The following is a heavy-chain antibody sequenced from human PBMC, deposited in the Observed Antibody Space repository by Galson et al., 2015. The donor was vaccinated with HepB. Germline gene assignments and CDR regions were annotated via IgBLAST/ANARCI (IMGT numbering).Heavy chain of an antibody. J-gene: IGHJ5*02. V-gene: IGHV4-59*08. CDR1: GGSISSYY. CDR3: ARRIAAAADNWFDP. CDR2: IYYSGST. D-gene: IGHD6-13*01. Sequence: ETLSLTCTVSGGSISSYYWSWIRQPPGKGLEWIGYIYYSGSTNYNPSLKSRVTISVDTSKNQFSLKLSSVTAADTAVYYCARRIAAAADNWFDPWGQGTLVTVSS.